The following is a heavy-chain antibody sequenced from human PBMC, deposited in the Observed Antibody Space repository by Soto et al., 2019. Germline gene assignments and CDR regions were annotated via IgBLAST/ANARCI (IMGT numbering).Heavy chain of an antibody. CDR1: GYTFSGFY. Sequence: SVKVSCKASGYTFSGFYMHWVRQAPGQGLEWMGGINPIFGTANYAQKFQGRVTITADESTSTAYMELSSLRSEDTAVYYCAREGYYDSSGYYSSAFDIWGQGTMVTVSS. CDR3: AREGYYDSSGYYSSAFDI. J-gene: IGHJ3*02. CDR2: INPIFGTA. V-gene: IGHV1-69*13. D-gene: IGHD3-22*01.